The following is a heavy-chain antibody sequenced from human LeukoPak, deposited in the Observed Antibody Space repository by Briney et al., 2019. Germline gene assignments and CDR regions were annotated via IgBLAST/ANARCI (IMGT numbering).Heavy chain of an antibody. J-gene: IGHJ6*04. D-gene: IGHD3-10*02. V-gene: IGHV3-7*01. CDR1: GLTFSTHS. CDR2: IKEDGSEK. Sequence: GGSLRLSCAASGLTFSTHSMSWVRQAPGKGLEWVANIKEDGSEKNYVDSVKGRFTISRDNAEKSLYLQMNSLRAEDTAVYYCAELGITMIGGVWGKGTTVTISS. CDR3: AELGITMIGGV.